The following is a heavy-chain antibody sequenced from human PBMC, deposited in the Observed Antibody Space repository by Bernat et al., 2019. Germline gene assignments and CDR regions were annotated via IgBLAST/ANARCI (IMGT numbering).Heavy chain of an antibody. CDR1: GFTFSSYG. CDR3: AKDRIVGASDDAFDI. V-gene: IGHV3-30*18. CDR2: ISYDGSNK. J-gene: IGHJ3*02. Sequence: VQLVESGGGLVQPGGSLRLSCAASGFTFSSYGMHWVRQAPGKGLEWVAVISYDGSNKYYADSVKGRFTISRDNSKNTLYLQMNSLRAEDTAVYYCAKDRIVGASDDAFDIWGQGTMVTVSS. D-gene: IGHD1-26*01.